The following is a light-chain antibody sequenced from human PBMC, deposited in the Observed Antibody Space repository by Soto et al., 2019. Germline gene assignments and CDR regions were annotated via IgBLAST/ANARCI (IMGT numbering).Light chain of an antibody. CDR1: SSDVGGYNY. CDR3: SSYAGSNQLI. Sequence: QSALTQPPSASGSPGQSVTISCTGTSSDVGGYNYVSWYQQLPGKAPKLMIYEVSERPSGVPDRFSGSKSGNTASLTVSGLQAEDEADYYCSSYAGSNQLIFGGGTKVTVL. J-gene: IGLJ2*01. CDR2: EVS. V-gene: IGLV2-8*01.